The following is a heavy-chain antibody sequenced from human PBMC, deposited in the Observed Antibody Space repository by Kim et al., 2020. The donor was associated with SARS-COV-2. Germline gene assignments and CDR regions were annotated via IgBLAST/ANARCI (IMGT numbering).Heavy chain of an antibody. V-gene: IGHV4-59*01. CDR1: DASISNYY. CDR3: ARTDGSGRFSSAMDV. CDR2: LYDTGSA. Sequence: SETLSLTCTISDASISNYYLSWIRQPPGKGLEWIGYLYDTGSADYSPSFKSRVTISFDKSKNQFSLKVTSVTAADTAVYYCARTDGSGRFSSAMDVWGQGTSVIVSS. J-gene: IGHJ6*02. D-gene: IGHD3-10*01.